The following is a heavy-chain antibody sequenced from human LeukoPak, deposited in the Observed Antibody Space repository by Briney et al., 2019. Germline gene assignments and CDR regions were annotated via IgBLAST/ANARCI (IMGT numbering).Heavy chain of an antibody. D-gene: IGHD4-23*01. J-gene: IGHJ4*02. CDR1: GGSISSSTYY. Sequence: SETLSLTCTASGGSISSSTYYWDWIRQPPGKGLEWIGSIYYSGSTYYNPSLKSRVTISVDTSKNQFSLKLSSVTAADTAVYYCARRSTVVTSVDWGQGTLVTVSS. CDR2: IYYSGST. CDR3: ARRSTVVTSVD. V-gene: IGHV4-39*07.